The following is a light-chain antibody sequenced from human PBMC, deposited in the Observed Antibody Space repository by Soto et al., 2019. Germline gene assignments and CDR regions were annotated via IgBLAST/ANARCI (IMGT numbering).Light chain of an antibody. CDR3: QQYGISPRT. V-gene: IGKV3-20*01. CDR2: GAS. CDR1: QSVSSSY. Sequence: EIVMTQSPGTLSLSPGERATLSCRGRQSVSSSYLAWYQQKPGQAPRPLIYGASNRATGIPDRFSGSGSGTDFTLTINRLDPEDFAVYYCQQYGISPRTFGQGTKVEIK. J-gene: IGKJ1*01.